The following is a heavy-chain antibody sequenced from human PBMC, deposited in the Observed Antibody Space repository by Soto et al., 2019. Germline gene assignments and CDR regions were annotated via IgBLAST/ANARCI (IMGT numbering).Heavy chain of an antibody. CDR3: AGIVSSAHGEFSD. D-gene: IGHD3-10*01. CDR2: IYYSGST. V-gene: IGHV4-31*03. CDR1: GGSISSGGYY. J-gene: IGHJ4*02. Sequence: QVQLQEPGPGLVKPSQTLSLTCTVSGGSISSGGYYWSWIRQHPGKGLEWIGYIYYSGSTYYNPSLKSRVTISVDTSKNQFSLKLSSVTAADTAVYYCAGIVSSAHGEFSDWGQGTLVTVSS.